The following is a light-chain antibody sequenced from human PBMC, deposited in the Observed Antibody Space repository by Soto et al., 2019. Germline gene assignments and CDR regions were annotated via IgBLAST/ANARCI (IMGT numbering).Light chain of an antibody. J-gene: IGLJ2*01. V-gene: IGLV2-11*01. Sequence: QSVLTQPRSVSGSPGQSVTISCTGTSSDVGGYNYVSWYQQHPGKAPKLMIYDVSKRPSGVPDRFSGSKSGNTASLTISGLQAEDEADYYCCSYAGSYKEVFGGGTQLTVL. CDR2: DVS. CDR1: SSDVGGYNY. CDR3: CSYAGSYKEV.